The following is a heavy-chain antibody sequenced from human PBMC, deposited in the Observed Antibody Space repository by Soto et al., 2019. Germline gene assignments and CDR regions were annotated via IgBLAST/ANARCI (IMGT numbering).Heavy chain of an antibody. D-gene: IGHD5-18*01. Sequence: EVQLVESGGGLVQPGGSLRLSCVASGLTFSSWMSWVHQAPGKGLEWVAMTTQDGSGKHYVDSVKGRFTISRDSAKNSMYLQMNSLTVEDTAMYYCASLDTAMIKTAGYWGQGTQVTVSS. J-gene: IGHJ4*02. V-gene: IGHV3-7*01. CDR1: GLTFSSW. CDR3: ASLDTAMIKTAGY. CDR2: TTQDGSGK.